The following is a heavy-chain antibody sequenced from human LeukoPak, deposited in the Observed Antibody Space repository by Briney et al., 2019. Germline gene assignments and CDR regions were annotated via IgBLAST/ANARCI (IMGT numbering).Heavy chain of an antibody. CDR1: GFTFNTYT. CDR2: ISGSSGII. J-gene: IGHJ4*02. V-gene: IGHV3-48*01. Sequence: GGSLRLSCAASGFTFNTYTMNWVRQAPGKGLEWVSYISGSSGIIDYADSVRGRFTISRDNAKNSLYLQMNSLRAEDTAVYYCASLAYWGQGTLVTVSS. CDR3: ASLAY.